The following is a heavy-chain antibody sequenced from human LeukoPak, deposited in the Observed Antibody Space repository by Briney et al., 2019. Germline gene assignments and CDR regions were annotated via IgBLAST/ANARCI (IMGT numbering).Heavy chain of an antibody. D-gene: IGHD3-3*01. CDR3: ARGGRITIFGVAADNWFDP. J-gene: IGHJ5*02. CDR2: FYYSGST. V-gene: IGHV4-39*01. Sequence: PSETLSLTCTVSGGSISSSNYYWGWIRQPPGRGLEWIGSFYYSGSTYYNPSLRSRVTISVDTSKNQFSLRLSSVTAADTAVYYCARGGRITIFGVAADNWFDPWGQGTLVTVSS. CDR1: GGSISSSNYY.